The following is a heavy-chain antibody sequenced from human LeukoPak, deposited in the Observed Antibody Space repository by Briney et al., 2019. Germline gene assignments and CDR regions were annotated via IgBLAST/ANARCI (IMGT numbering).Heavy chain of an antibody. CDR2: IYHSGST. CDR1: GGSISSSNW. Sequence: PSGTLSLTCAVSGGSISSSNWWSWVRQPPGKGLEWIGEIYHSGSTNYNPSLKSRVTISVDKSKNQFSLKLSSVTAADTAVYYCARFPHRDYYYYYGMDVWGKGTTVTVSS. CDR3: ARFPHRDYYYYYGMDV. V-gene: IGHV4-4*02. J-gene: IGHJ6*04.